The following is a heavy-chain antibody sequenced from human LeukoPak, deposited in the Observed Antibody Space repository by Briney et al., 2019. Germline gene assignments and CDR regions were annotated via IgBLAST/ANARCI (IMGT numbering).Heavy chain of an antibody. V-gene: IGHV1-8*01. CDR1: GYTFTSYD. Sequence: GASVRVSFTASGYTFTSYDINWVRQATGQGLEWMGWMNPNSGNTGYAQKFQGRVTMTRNTSISTAYMEQSSLRSEDTAVYYCARVTDYYYGMDVWGQGTTVTVS. CDR2: MNPNSGNT. CDR3: ARVTDYYYGMDV. J-gene: IGHJ6*02.